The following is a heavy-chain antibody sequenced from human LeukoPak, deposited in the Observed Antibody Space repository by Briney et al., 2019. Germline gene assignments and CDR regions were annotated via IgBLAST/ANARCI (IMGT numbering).Heavy chain of an antibody. J-gene: IGHJ4*02. CDR2: IIPIFGTT. CDR1: GGTFSSYA. D-gene: IGHD2-15*01. CDR3: ARGPDCGGGSCYPYFDN. Sequence: SVKVSCKASGGTFSSYAISWVRQAPGQGLEWMGRIIPIFGTTNYAQKFQGRVTITADKSTSTAYMDLSSLRSEDTAVYYCARGPDCGGGSCYPYFDNWGQGTLVTVSS. V-gene: IGHV1-69*06.